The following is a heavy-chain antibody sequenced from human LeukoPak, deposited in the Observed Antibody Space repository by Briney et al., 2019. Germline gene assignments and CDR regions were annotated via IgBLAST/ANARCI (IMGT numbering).Heavy chain of an antibody. V-gene: IGHV4-59*01. CDR3: AREGRQDYVYFDY. CDR1: GDSISSYY. Sequence: NPSETLSLTCTVSGDSISSYYWSWIRQPPGKGLEWIGYINYSGNTNYNPSLKSRVTISVDTSKNQFSLRLSSVTAADTAVYYCAREGRQDYVYFDYWGQGTLVTVSS. CDR2: INYSGNT. J-gene: IGHJ4*02. D-gene: IGHD4-17*01.